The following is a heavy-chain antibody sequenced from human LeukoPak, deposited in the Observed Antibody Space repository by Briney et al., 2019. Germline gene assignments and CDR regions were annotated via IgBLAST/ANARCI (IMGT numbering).Heavy chain of an antibody. V-gene: IGHV3-48*03. CDR1: GFTFSSYE. CDR2: ISSSGTII. D-gene: IGHD4-11*01. CDR3: ARAMTS. J-gene: IGHJ4*02. Sequence: PGGSLRLSCTASGFTFSSYEMNWVRQAPGKGLEWVSHISSSGTIIYCADSVKGRFTISRDNAKNSLYLQTNSLRAEDTAVYYCARAMTSWGQGTLVTVSS.